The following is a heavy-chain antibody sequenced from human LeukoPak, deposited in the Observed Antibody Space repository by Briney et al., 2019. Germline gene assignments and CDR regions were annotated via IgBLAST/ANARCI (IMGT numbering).Heavy chain of an antibody. V-gene: IGHV3-30*02. CDR2: IRYDGSSE. CDR3: AKDRTYNNPCFDY. CDR1: GFTFSSYD. J-gene: IGHJ4*02. D-gene: IGHD1-14*01. Sequence: GGSLRLSCAASGFTFSSYDMHWVRQAPGKGLEWVTFIRYDGSSEYYADSVQGRFTISRDNSKNTLYLQMNSLKPEDTALYYCAKDRTYNNPCFDYWGQGTLVTVSS.